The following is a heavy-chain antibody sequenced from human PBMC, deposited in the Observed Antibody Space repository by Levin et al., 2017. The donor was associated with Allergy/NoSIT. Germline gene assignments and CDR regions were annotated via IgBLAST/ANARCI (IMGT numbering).Heavy chain of an antibody. CDR2: IYTGGST. D-gene: IGHD2-2*01. CDR3: ARDPAITPAAGLDV. J-gene: IGHJ6*02. CDR1: GFTVSSNY. Sequence: GESLKISCAASGFTVSSNYMSWVRQAPGKGLEWVSVIYTGGSTYYADSVKGRFTLSRDNSKNTLYLQMNSLRVEDTAVYYCARDPAITPAAGLDVWGQGTTVTVSS. V-gene: IGHV3-53*01.